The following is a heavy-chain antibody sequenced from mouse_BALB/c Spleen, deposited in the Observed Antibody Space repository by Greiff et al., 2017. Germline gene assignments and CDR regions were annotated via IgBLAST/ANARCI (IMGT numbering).Heavy chain of an antibody. Sequence: EVKLVESGGGLVKPGGSLKLSCAASGFTFSDYYMYWVRQTPEKRLEWVATISDGGSYTYYPDSVKGRFTISRDNAKNNLYLQMSSLKSEDTAMYYCARGGVRQNWYFDVWGAGTTVTGSS. CDR1: GFTFSDYY. CDR2: ISDGGSYT. CDR3: ARGGVRQNWYFDV. V-gene: IGHV5-4*02. J-gene: IGHJ1*01. D-gene: IGHD2-14*01.